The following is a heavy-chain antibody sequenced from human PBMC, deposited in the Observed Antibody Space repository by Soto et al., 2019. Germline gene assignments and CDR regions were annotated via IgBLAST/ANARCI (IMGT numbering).Heavy chain of an antibody. Sequence: EVQLLESGGGLVQPGGSLRLSCAASGFTFSSYAMSWVRQAPGKGLEWVSVIYSGGSTYYADSVKGRFTISRDNSKNTLYLQMNSLRAEDTAVYYCARDRARTGTERYYYYGMDVWGQGTTVTVSS. CDR2: IYSGGST. V-gene: IGHV3-23*03. D-gene: IGHD1-1*01. J-gene: IGHJ6*02. CDR1: GFTFSSYA. CDR3: ARDRARTGTERYYYYGMDV.